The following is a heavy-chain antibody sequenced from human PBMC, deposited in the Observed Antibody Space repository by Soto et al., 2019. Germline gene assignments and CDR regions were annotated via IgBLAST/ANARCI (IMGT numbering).Heavy chain of an antibody. V-gene: IGHV3-15*01. CDR1: GFTFSNAW. J-gene: IGHJ4*02. CDR2: IKSKTDGGTT. CDR3: TTATFAVVAAARVDY. Sequence: SGGSLRLSCAASGFTFSNAWMSWVRQAPGKGLEWVGRIKSKTDGGTTDYAAPVKGRFTISRDDSKNTLYLQMNSLKTEDTAVYYCTTATFAVVAAARVDYWGQGTLVTVSS. D-gene: IGHD2-15*01.